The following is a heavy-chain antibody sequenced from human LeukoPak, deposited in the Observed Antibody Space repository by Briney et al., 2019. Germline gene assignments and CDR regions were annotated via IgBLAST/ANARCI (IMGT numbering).Heavy chain of an antibody. J-gene: IGHJ4*02. CDR1: GFTFSSYA. V-gene: IGHV3-23*01. D-gene: IGHD2-2*01. CDR2: ISGSGGST. CDR3: AKVRYCSSTSCYAQDFDY. Sequence: GGSLRLSCAASGFTFSSYAMSWVRQAPGKGLEWVSAISGSGGSTYYADSVKDRFTISRDNSKNTLYLQMNSLRAEDTAVYYCAKVRYCSSTSCYAQDFDYWGQGTLVTVSS.